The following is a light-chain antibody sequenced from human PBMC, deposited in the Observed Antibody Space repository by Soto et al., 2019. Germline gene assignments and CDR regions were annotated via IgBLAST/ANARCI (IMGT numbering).Light chain of an antibody. CDR1: QDISNY. V-gene: IGKV1-33*01. CDR3: QQSYKMPS. CDR2: DAS. J-gene: IGKJ5*01. Sequence: DIQMTQSPSSLSASVGDRVTITCQASQDISNYLNWYQQKPGKAPKLLIYDASNLETGVPSRFSGSGSGTEFTLTISSLEPEDFGTYYCQQSYKMPSFGQGTRLVIK.